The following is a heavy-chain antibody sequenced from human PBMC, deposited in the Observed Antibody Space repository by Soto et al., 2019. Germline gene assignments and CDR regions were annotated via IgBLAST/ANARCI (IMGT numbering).Heavy chain of an antibody. Sequence: QVQLVESGGGVVQPGRSLRLSCAASGFTFRRYGMQWVRQAPGKGLDWVALIAHAGGNTDYAGSVKGRFTISRDNSRNTLYLQMDSLRIEDSAVYYCAKDRQPYRATWPYSWGQGTLVIVSS. CDR3: AKDRQPYRATWPYS. CDR1: GFTFRRYG. D-gene: IGHD1-26*01. V-gene: IGHV3-30*18. CDR2: IAHAGGNT. J-gene: IGHJ4*02.